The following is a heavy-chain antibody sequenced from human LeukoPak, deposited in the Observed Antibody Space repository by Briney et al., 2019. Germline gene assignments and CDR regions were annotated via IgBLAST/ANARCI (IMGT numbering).Heavy chain of an antibody. CDR3: ARSQSGYGSGDY. D-gene: IGHD3-10*01. V-gene: IGHV4-61*08. CDR1: AGSFTNGAYY. CDR2: VYYTGST. Sequence: SETLSLTCTASAGSFTNGAYYWSWLRQPPGQELEWIGFVYYTGSTYYTPSIEGRTTISIDTSKTQFFEMMSSVTDAATAGYFWARSQSGYGSGDYWSPGALGSVS. J-gene: IGHJ4*02.